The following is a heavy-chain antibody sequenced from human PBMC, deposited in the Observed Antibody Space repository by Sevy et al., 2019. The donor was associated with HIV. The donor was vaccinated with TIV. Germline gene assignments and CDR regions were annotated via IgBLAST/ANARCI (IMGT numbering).Heavy chain of an antibody. CDR2: LSFGCGEI. D-gene: IGHD2-8*01. CDR3: AREGCTKPHDY. J-gene: IGHJ4*02. CDR1: GFTFSKYS. V-gene: IGHV3-23*01. Sequence: RGYLRLSCAASGFTFSKYSMSWVRQPPGKGLEWVSTLSFGCGEINYADSVKGRFTISRVNSKSSVYLQMNNLRPEDTAVYYCAREGCTKPHDYWGQGTLVLVSS.